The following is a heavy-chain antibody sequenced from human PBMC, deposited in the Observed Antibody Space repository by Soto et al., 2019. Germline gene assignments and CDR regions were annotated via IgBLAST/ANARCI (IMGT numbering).Heavy chain of an antibody. V-gene: IGHV1-8*01. Sequence: QVQLVQSGAEVKKPGASVRVSCKASGYVFPSYDITWVRQAPGHGLEWMGWVNPGSGYTGYAQNFQGRGTLTRNMSISTVYMELSSLRSEDTAVYYCARADPRHYYMDVWGKGTTVTVSS. J-gene: IGHJ6*03. CDR3: ARADPRHYYMDV. CDR2: VNPGSGYT. CDR1: GYVFPSYD.